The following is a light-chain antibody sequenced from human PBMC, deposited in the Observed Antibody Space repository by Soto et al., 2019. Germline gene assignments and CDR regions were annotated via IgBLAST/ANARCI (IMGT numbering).Light chain of an antibody. CDR2: GAS. CDR3: QQYNNWPIT. V-gene: IGKV3-15*01. CDR1: QSVSSD. J-gene: IGKJ5*01. Sequence: EIVMTQSPATLSVSPGDRATLSCRASQSVSSDLAWYQQKPGQAPRLLIYGASTRATGIPARFSGSESGTEFTLTISSLQSEDFAVYYCQQYNNWPITFGQGTRLDIK.